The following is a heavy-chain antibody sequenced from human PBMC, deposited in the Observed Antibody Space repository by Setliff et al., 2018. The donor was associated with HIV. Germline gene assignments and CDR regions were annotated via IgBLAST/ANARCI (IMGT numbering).Heavy chain of an antibody. CDR2: IYYDGRT. J-gene: IGHJ4*02. CDR1: GGSIRTGAYY. CDR3: ARHRDGGTYPLDY. Sequence: SETLSLTCTVSGGSIRTGAYYWGWIHQPPGKGLEWIGSIYYDGRTFYKPSLKSRLTISVDTSKNRFSLQLTSVTAADTAVYYCARHRDGGTYPLDYWGQGTLVTVSS. D-gene: IGHD1-26*01. V-gene: IGHV4-39*01.